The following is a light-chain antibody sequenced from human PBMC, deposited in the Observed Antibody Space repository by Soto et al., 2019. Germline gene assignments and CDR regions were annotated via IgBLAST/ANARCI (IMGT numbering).Light chain of an antibody. CDR2: DVS. CDR1: SSDVGAHHS. V-gene: IGLV2-14*03. Sequence: QSALTQPASVSGSPGQSFTISCTGTSSDVGAHHSVSWYQQHPGKAPKLIIFDVSNRPSGVSNRFSGSKSGNTASLTISGLHAEDDADYYCSSFTDTGTVMFGGGPKLTVL. CDR3: SSFTDTGTVM. J-gene: IGLJ3*02.